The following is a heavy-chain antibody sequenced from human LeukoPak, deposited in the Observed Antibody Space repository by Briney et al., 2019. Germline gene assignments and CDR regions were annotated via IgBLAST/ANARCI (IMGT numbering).Heavy chain of an antibody. CDR3: ARDRLGSGGYDC. V-gene: IGHV3-30-3*01. J-gene: IGHJ4*02. CDR2: ISYDGSTE. D-gene: IGHD1-26*01. CDR1: GFTFKSYA. Sequence: GGSLRLSCSASGFTFKSYAMHWVRQAPGKGLEWVAPISYDGSTEYYADSVKGRFTISRDNSKSTLYLQVNSLRPEDTAVYYCARDRLGSGGYDCWGQGTLVTASS.